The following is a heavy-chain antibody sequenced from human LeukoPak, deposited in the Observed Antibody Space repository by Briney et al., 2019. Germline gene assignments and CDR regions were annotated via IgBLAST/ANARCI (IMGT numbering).Heavy chain of an antibody. CDR1: GFTFSSYA. CDR2: ISGSGASI. Sequence: GGSLRLSCAASGFTFSSYAMSGVRQAPGKGLEWVSAISGSGASIYHADSVKGRFTISRDNSKNTLYLQMNSLRAEDTAVYYCATGGIAARPFDYWGQGTLVTVSS. V-gene: IGHV3-23*01. J-gene: IGHJ4*02. D-gene: IGHD6-6*01. CDR3: ATGGIAARPFDY.